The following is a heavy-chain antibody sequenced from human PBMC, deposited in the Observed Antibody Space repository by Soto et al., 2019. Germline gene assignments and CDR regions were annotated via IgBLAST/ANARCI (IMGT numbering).Heavy chain of an antibody. CDR2: ISAYNGNT. D-gene: IGHD3-16*01. CDR1: GYTFTSYG. Sequence: QVQLVQSGAEVKKPGASVKVSCKASGYTFTSYGISWVRQAPGQGLEWMGWISAYNGNTNYAQKLQGRVTMTTDTSTRIADMEMRSLRSDDTAVYYCARDLGEMATHFDPWGQGTLVTVSS. CDR3: ARDLGEMATHFDP. V-gene: IGHV1-18*01. J-gene: IGHJ5*02.